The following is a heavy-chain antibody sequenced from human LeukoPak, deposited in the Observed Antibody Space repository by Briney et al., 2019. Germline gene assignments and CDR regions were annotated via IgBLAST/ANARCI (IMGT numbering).Heavy chain of an antibody. CDR2: IKQDGSEK. Sequence: PGGSLRLSFAASGFTFSTYWMTWVRQAPGKGLEWVANIKQDGSEKYYVDSVKGRFTISSDNAKNSLYLQMNSLRAEDTAVYYCARGRIAVAGTYIPSNWGPQLYYMDVWGKGTTVTVSS. J-gene: IGHJ6*03. CDR1: GFTFSTYW. V-gene: IGHV3-7*01. CDR3: ARGRIAVAGTYIPSNWGPQLYYMDV. D-gene: IGHD6-19*01.